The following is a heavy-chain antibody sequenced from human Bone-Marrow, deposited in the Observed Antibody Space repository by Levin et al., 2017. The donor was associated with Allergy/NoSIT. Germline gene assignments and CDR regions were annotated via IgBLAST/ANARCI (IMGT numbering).Heavy chain of an antibody. V-gene: IGHV3-30*18. Sequence: PSETLSLTCAASGFTFSNHGMHWVRQAPGKGLEWVAVISYDGSNANYEDSVKARFIISRDNSKNTLYLQMNSLRAEDTAVYYCAKDGWGWLRSTFFDYWGQGALVSVSS. CDR2: ISYDGSNA. J-gene: IGHJ4*02. CDR3: AKDGWGWLRSTFFDY. CDR1: GFTFSNHG. D-gene: IGHD2-15*01.